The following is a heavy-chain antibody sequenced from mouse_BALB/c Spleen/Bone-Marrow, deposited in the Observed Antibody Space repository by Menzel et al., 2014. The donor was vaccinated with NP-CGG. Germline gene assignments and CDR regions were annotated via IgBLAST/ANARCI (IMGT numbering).Heavy chain of an antibody. Sequence: VKLMESGAELAKPRASVKVSCKASGYTFTNYWMHWVKQRPGQGLEWIGYIDPSTGYTEYNQKFKDKATLTADKSSSTAYMQLSSLTSEDSAVYYCARGGIYDGYSYWGQGTLVTVSA. CDR1: GYTFTNYW. V-gene: IGHV1-7*01. CDR2: IDPSTGYT. J-gene: IGHJ3*01. CDR3: ARGGIYDGYSY. D-gene: IGHD2-3*01.